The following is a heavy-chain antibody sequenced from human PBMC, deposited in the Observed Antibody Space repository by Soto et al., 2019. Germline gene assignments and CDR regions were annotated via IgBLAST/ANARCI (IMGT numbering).Heavy chain of an antibody. Sequence: SETLSLTCTVSGGSISSSSYYWGWIRQPPGKGLEWIGSIYYSGSTYYNPSLKSRVTISVDTSKNQFSLKLSSVTAADTAMYYCARGSTTEKVDSWGQGILVTVSS. CDR3: ARGSTTEKVDS. J-gene: IGHJ4*02. CDR1: GGSISSSSYY. CDR2: IYYSGST. V-gene: IGHV4-39*01.